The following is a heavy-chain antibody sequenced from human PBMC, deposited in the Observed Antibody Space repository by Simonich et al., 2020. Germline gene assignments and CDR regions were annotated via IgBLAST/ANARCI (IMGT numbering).Heavy chain of an antibody. V-gene: IGHV3-21*01. CDR2: ISSSSSYI. CDR1: GFTFSSYS. J-gene: IGHJ4*02. Sequence: GGGLVKPGGSLSLSCAASGFTFSSYSITWVRQAPGKGLEWVSSISSSSSYISYADSVKGRFTISRDNAKNSLYLQMNSLRAEDTAVYYCARDTSYYGSGSYYFDYWGQGTLVTVSS. D-gene: IGHD3-10*01. CDR3: ARDTSYYGSGSYYFDY.